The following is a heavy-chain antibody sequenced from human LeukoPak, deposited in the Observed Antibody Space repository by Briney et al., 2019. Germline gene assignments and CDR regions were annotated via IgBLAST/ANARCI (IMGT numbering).Heavy chain of an antibody. J-gene: IGHJ5*02. CDR3: ARARIAVAGLFFDP. CDR2: IYYSGST. V-gene: IGHV4-59*01. D-gene: IGHD6-19*01. Sequence: PSETLSLTCTVSGGSISSYHWSWIRQPPGKGLAWIGYIYYSGSTNYNPSLKSRVTISVDTSKNQFSLKLSSVTAADTAVYYCARARIAVAGLFFDPWGQGTLVTVSS. CDR1: GGSISSYH.